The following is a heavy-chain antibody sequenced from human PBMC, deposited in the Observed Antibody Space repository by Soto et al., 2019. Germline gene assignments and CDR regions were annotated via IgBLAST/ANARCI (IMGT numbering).Heavy chain of an antibody. D-gene: IGHD3-3*01. V-gene: IGHV4-34*01. CDR2: IKHSGST. CDR1: DGSFTGFH. Sequence: PSETLSLTCAVYDGSFTGFHWTWIRRPPGKGLEWIGEIKHSGSTNYNPSLTRRVTISVDTSKNQFSLKLNSVTAADTAVYYCAREVPFGHYSMDVWGQGTTVTVSS. CDR3: AREVPFGHYSMDV. J-gene: IGHJ6*02.